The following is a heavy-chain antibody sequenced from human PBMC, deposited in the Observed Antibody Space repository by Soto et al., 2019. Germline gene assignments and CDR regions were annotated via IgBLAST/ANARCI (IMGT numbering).Heavy chain of an antibody. CDR3: ARGSFSSSSSWFDP. D-gene: IGHD6-6*01. CDR1: GGSVTSGDYY. J-gene: IGHJ5*02. V-gene: IGHV4-31*03. Sequence: TLSLTCTVSGGSVTSGDYYWSWIRQPPGKGLEWIGYIYYSGSTYYSPSLQPRVTISVDTSKNQFSLKLSSVTAADTAMYYCARGSFSSSSSWFDPWGQGTLVTVSS. CDR2: IYYSGST.